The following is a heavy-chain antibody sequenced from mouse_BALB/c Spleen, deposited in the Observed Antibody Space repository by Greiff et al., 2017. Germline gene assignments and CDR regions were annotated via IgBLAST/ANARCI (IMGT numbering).Heavy chain of an antibody. D-gene: IGHD2-10*01. CDR2: IWAGGST. Sequence: VQLVESGPGLVAPSQSLSITCTVSGFSLTSYGVHWVRQPPGKGLEWLGVIWAGGSTNYNSALMSRLSISKDNSKSQVFLKMNSLQTDDTAMYYCARAYYGNYGLYYYAMDYWGQGTSVTVSS. V-gene: IGHV2-9*02. CDR1: GFSLTSYG. CDR3: ARAYYGNYGLYYYAMDY. J-gene: IGHJ4*01.